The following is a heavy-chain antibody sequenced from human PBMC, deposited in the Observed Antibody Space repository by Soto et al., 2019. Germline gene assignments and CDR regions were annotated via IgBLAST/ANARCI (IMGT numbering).Heavy chain of an antibody. CDR1: GYTFTNYG. Sequence: QVQVVQSGDEVKKPGASVKVSCKASGYTFTNYGFSWVRQAPGQGLEWMGWISGYNGNTKYAEKFQGRVTMTTDTYTSTAHMELRSLRSDDTAVYYCAREGQAPYYYHGLDVWGQGTAVTVSS. CDR3: AREGQAPYYYHGLDV. J-gene: IGHJ6*02. CDR2: ISGYNGNT. V-gene: IGHV1-18*01.